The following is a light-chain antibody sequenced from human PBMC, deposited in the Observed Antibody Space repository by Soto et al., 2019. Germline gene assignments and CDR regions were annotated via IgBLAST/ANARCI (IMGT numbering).Light chain of an antibody. CDR1: QSVSSN. V-gene: IGKV3-15*01. CDR2: GAS. J-gene: IGKJ4*01. Sequence: EIVMTQSPATLSVSPGERATLSCRASQSVSSNLAWYQQKPGQAPRLLIYGASTRATGIPARFSGSGSGTEFTLTISSLQSEDFAVYYCHQYNNWPPFFGGGTKVEIK. CDR3: HQYNNWPPF.